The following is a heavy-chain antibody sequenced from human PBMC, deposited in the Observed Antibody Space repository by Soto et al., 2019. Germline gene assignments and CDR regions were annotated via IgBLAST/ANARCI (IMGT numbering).Heavy chain of an antibody. Sequence: QVQLVQSGAEVQKPGSSVKVSCKASVGTFSSYTISWVRQAPGQGLEWMGRIIPIPGIANYAQKLQGRVTITEDKSTRTAYMELSSLRSEDTAVYCWSRVDSSGWSDYWGQGTLVTVSS. J-gene: IGHJ4*02. CDR1: VGTFSSYT. CDR3: SRVDSSGWSDY. D-gene: IGHD6-19*01. CDR2: IIPIPGIA. V-gene: IGHV1-69*02.